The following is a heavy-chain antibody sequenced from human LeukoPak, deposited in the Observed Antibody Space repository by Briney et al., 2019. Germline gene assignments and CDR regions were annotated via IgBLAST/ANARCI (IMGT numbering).Heavy chain of an antibody. CDR3: TTGRLWYCSGGSCYTPREFDY. CDR1: GFTYSNCW. CDR2: IKSKTDCGTT. D-gene: IGHD2-15*01. V-gene: IGHV3-15*01. J-gene: IGHJ4*02. Sequence: GGPVSLSCAASGFTYSNCWMLCLRQAPGKGVEWVGCIKSKTDCGTTDYSALVKGRFTISRDDSKNTLYLQMNSLKNEDTAVYYCTTGRLWYCSGGSCYTPREFDYWGQGTLVTVSS.